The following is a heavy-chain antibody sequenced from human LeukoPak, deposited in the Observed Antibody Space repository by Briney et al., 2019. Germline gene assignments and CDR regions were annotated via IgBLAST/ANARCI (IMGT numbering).Heavy chain of an antibody. CDR1: GYTFTNYA. CDR2: INPNSGGT. CDR3: ARETRDDYYDSSGYPPLQH. D-gene: IGHD3-22*01. Sequence: ASVKVSCKASGYTFTNYAMHWVRQAPGQGLEWMGRINPNSGGTNYAQKFQGRVTMTRDTSISTAYMELSRLRSDDTAVYYCARETRDDYYDSSGYPPLQHWGQGTLVTVSS. V-gene: IGHV1-2*06. J-gene: IGHJ1*01.